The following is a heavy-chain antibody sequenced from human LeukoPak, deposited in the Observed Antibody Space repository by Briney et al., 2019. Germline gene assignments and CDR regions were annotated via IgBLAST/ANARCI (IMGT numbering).Heavy chain of an antibody. CDR3: ATAYCGGDCHTSYYYGLDV. V-gene: IGHV3-53*01. CDR1: GFTVSSKY. CDR2: IYSGGNT. Sequence: GGSLRLCCAASGFTVSSKYMSWVRQAPGKGLEWVSVIYSGGNTYYADSVKGRFTISRDNSKNTLYLQMNSLRAEDTAVYYCATAYCGGDCHTSYYYGLDVWGQGTTVTVSS. J-gene: IGHJ6*02. D-gene: IGHD2-21*02.